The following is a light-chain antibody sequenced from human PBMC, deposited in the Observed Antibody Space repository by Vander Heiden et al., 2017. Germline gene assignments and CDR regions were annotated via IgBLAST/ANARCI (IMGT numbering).Light chain of an antibody. V-gene: IGKV3-11*01. CDR2: DAS. CDR1: QSVSSY. J-gene: IGKJ4*01. CDR3: QQRCNWPLT. Sequence: ENVLTQSPATLSLSPGERATLTCRASQSVSSYLAWYQQKPGQAPRLLIYDASNSATGIPARFSGSGSGTDFTLTISSLEPEDFAVYYCQQRCNWPLTFGGGTKVEIK.